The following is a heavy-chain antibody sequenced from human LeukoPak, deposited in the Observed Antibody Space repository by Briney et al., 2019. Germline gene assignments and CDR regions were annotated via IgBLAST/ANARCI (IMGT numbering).Heavy chain of an antibody. CDR1: GFTFSSYA. Sequence: GRSLRLSCAASGFTFSSYAMHWVRQAPGKGLEWVAVISYDGSNKYYADSVKGRFTIPRDNSKNTLYLQMNSLRAEDTAVYYCARVGTITMVRGGLYNWFDPWGQGTLVTVSS. CDR3: ARVGTITMVRGGLYNWFDP. V-gene: IGHV3-30-3*01. D-gene: IGHD3-10*01. CDR2: ISYDGSNK. J-gene: IGHJ5*02.